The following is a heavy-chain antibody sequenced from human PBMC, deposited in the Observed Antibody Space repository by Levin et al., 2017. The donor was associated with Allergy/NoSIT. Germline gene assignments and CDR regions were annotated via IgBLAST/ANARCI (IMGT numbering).Heavy chain of an antibody. CDR2: IKSKADGGTT. CDR3: TTYSSSWYYFAY. J-gene: IGHJ4*02. D-gene: IGHD6-13*01. Sequence: SCAASGITFSNAWMSWARQAPGKGLEWVGRIKSKADGGTTEYAAPVKGRFTIQRDDSKNTLYLQMNSLKTGDTAVYFCTTYSSSWYYFAYWGQGTLVTVSS. CDR1: GITFSNAW. V-gene: IGHV3-15*01.